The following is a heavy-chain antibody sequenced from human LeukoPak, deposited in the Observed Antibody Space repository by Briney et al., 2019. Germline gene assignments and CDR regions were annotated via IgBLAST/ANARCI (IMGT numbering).Heavy chain of an antibody. D-gene: IGHD1-1*01. CDR2: IKEDGSEK. CDR1: GFTFSSYG. CDR3: ARMRYSDY. V-gene: IGHV3-7*01. Sequence: GGSLRLSCAASGFTFSSYGMHWVRQAPGKGLEWVANIKEDGSEKYYVDSVKGRFTISRDNAKNSLYLQMNSLRADDTAVYYCARMRYSDYWGQGTLVTVSS. J-gene: IGHJ4*02.